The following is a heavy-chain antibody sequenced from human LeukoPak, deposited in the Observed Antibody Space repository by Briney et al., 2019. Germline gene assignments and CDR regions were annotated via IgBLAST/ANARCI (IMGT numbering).Heavy chain of an antibody. CDR1: GFTFSSYT. D-gene: IGHD3-10*01. CDR3: AKDRVLLWFGELSAHY. V-gene: IGHV3-21*04. CDR2: ISSSSSYI. J-gene: IGHJ4*02. Sequence: GGPLRLSCADSGFTFSSYTMNWVRQAPGKGLEWVSSISSSSSYIYYADSVKGRFTISRDNSKNTLYLQMNSLRAEDTAVYYCAKDRVLLWFGELSAHYWGQGTLVTVSS.